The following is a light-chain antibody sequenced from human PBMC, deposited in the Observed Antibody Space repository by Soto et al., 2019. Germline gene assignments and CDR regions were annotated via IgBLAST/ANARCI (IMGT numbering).Light chain of an antibody. J-gene: IGKJ1*01. V-gene: IGKV3-15*01. CDR1: QSVNAN. CDR3: QQYNTWLWT. Sequence: EVVMTQSPATLSVSPGERATLSCRASQSVNANLAWYQQKPGQAPRLLIHGASNRATGIPARFSGSGFGTEFNLTLSSLQSEDFAVYYCQQYNTWLWTFGQGTKVEI. CDR2: GAS.